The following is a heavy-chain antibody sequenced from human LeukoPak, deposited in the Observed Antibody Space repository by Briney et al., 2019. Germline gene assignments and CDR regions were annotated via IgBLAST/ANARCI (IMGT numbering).Heavy chain of an antibody. D-gene: IGHD2-8*01. CDR2: INPHSGDT. V-gene: IGHV1-2*02. CDR3: ARWGGHCTSGLCYYFDC. Sequence: ASVKVSCKASEYTFTGYYLHWVRQAPGQGLEWMGWINPHSGDTDYAQKFQGRVTMTRDTSISTTYMELSRLRSDDTAVYYCARWGGHCTSGLCYYFDCWGQGTLVTVSS. CDR1: EYTFTGYY. J-gene: IGHJ4*02.